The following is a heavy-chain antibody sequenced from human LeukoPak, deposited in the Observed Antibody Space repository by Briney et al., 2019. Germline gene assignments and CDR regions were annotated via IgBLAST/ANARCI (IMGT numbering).Heavy chain of an antibody. CDR3: ARNEGTALSGYYPH. Sequence: ASVKVSCKASGYTFTDYYIHWVRQAPGQGLEWMGRINPNSGGTNYAQKFQGRVTMTRDTSISTAYMELSRLRSDDTAVYYCARNEGTALSGYYPHWGQGTLVTVSS. V-gene: IGHV1-2*06. D-gene: IGHD3-22*01. CDR1: GYTFTDYY. J-gene: IGHJ4*02. CDR2: INPNSGGT.